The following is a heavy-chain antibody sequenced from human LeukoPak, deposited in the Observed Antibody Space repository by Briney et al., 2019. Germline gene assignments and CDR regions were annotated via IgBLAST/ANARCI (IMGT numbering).Heavy chain of an antibody. J-gene: IGHJ4*02. Sequence: SETLSLTCAVYGGSFSGYYWSWIRQPPGKGLEWIGEINHSGSTNYNPPLKSRVTISVDTSKNQFSLKLSSVTAADTAVYYCARVRGYDSSGYYWPARPEYDYWGQGTLVTVSS. V-gene: IGHV4-34*01. CDR3: ARVRGYDSSGYYWPARPEYDY. CDR2: INHSGST. CDR1: GGSFSGYY. D-gene: IGHD3-22*01.